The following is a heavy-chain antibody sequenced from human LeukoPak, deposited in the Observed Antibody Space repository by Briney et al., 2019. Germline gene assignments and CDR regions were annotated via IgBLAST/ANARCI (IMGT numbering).Heavy chain of an antibody. V-gene: IGHV3-74*01. Sequence: GGSLRVSCAASGFTFSSYWMHWVRQAPGKGLVWVSRINSDGSSTSYADSVKGRFTISRDNAKNTLYLQMNSLRAEDTAVYYCARDRSFYGDSYYGMDVWGQGTTVTVSS. J-gene: IGHJ6*02. CDR1: GFTFSSYW. CDR3: ARDRSFYGDSYYGMDV. CDR2: INSDGSST. D-gene: IGHD4-17*01.